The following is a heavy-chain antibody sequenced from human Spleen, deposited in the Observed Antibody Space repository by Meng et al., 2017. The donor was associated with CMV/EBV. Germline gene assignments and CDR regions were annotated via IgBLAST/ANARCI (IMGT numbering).Heavy chain of an antibody. CDR1: GFTFSSYG. D-gene: IGHD3-3*01. CDR3: ARDPYDFWSGNAGYFDY. Sequence: GESLKISCAASGFTFSSYGMSWVRQAPGKGLEWVSAISGSGGSTYYADSVKGRFTISRDNSKNTLYLQMNSLRAEDTAVYYCARDPYDFWSGNAGYFDYWGQGTLVTVSS. V-gene: IGHV3-23*01. J-gene: IGHJ4*02. CDR2: ISGSGGST.